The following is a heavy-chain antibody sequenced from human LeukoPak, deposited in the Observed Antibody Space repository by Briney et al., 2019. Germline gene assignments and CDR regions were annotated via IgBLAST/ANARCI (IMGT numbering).Heavy chain of an antibody. CDR2: IKQDGSEK. Sequence: PGGSLRLSCAASGFTFSSYWMSCVRQAPGKGLEWVANIKQDGSEKYYVDSVKGRFTISRDNAKNSLYLQMNSLRAEDTAVYYCAREESGYYYYYMDVWGKGTTVTVSS. V-gene: IGHV3-7*01. CDR1: GFTFSSYW. D-gene: IGHD3-10*01. CDR3: AREESGYYYYYMDV. J-gene: IGHJ6*03.